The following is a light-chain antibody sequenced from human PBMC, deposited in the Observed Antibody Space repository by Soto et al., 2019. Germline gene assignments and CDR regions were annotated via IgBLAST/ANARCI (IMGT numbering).Light chain of an antibody. CDR1: SSNIGSNT. Sequence: QSVLTQPPSASGTPGQTVTISCTGSSSNIGSNTVTWYQQLPGTAPNILIYTNNQRPSAVPDRFSGSRSGTSASLAISGLQSEDEYDYYCSAWDDSVNGYVFGTGTKLTVL. CDR3: SAWDDSVNGYV. CDR2: TNN. V-gene: IGLV1-44*01. J-gene: IGLJ1*01.